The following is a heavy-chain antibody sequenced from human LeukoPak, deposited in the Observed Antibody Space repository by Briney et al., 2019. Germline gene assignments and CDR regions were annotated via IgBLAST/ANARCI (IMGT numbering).Heavy chain of an antibody. Sequence: PGGSLRLSCAASGFTFSSYAMSWVRQAPGKGLEWVSTISASGGSTYYADSVKGRFTISRDNSKNTLYLQMNSLRAEDTAVYYCAKARDYSNYLGGFDPWGQGTLVTVSS. J-gene: IGHJ5*02. D-gene: IGHD4-11*01. V-gene: IGHV3-23*01. CDR1: GFTFSSYA. CDR2: ISASGGST. CDR3: AKARDYSNYLGGFDP.